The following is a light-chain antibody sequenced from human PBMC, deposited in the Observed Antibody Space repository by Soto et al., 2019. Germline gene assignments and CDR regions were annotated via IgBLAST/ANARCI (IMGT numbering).Light chain of an antibody. Sequence: SYELTQPPSVSVAPGKTASVACGGSNIGSKSVHWYQKKSGQAPVLVMYYDSDRPSGIPERFSGSNSGNTATLTISRVEDGDEADYYCQVWDISSGPVVFGGGTQLTVL. J-gene: IGLJ7*01. V-gene: IGLV3-21*01. CDR1: NIGSKS. CDR3: QVWDISSGPVV. CDR2: YDS.